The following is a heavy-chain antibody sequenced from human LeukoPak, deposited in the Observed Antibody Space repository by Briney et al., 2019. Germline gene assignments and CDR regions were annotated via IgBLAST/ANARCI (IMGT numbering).Heavy chain of an antibody. CDR3: ARGAQWFGELFDY. D-gene: IGHD3-10*01. Sequence: SQTLSLTCAVSGGSISSGGYSWSWIRQPPGKGLEWVGYIYHSGSTYYNPSLKSRVTLSVDRSKNQFSLKLSSVTAADTAVYYCARGAQWFGELFDYWGQGTLVTVSS. CDR1: GGSISSGGYS. J-gene: IGHJ4*02. V-gene: IGHV4-30-2*01. CDR2: IYHSGST.